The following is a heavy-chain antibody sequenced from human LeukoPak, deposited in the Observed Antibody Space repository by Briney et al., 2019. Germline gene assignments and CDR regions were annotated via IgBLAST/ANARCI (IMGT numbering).Heavy chain of an antibody. CDR2: IYSSGYT. Sequence: SETLSLTCTVSDDSINNFYWSWIRQPAGNGLEWIGRIYSSGYTNYHPSLKSRVTMSVDTSKNQFSLRLISLTAADTAVYYCARGTSNAWYDWFDLWGQGALVTVSS. D-gene: IGHD6-13*01. CDR1: DDSINNFY. J-gene: IGHJ5*02. V-gene: IGHV4-4*07. CDR3: ARGTSNAWYDWFDL.